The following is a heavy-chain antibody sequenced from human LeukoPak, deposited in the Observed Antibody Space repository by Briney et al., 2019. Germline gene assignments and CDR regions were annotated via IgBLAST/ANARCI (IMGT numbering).Heavy chain of an antibody. V-gene: IGHV1-8*01. Sequence: GASVTVSCKGSGYTFTSYDINWVRQATGQGLEWMGWMNPNSGNTGSAQKFQGRVTMTRNTSISTAYMELSGLRSEDTAVYYCARGKQNIVLRFCYMDVWGKGTTVTVSS. CDR1: GYTFTSYD. CDR3: ARGKQNIVLRFCYMDV. CDR2: MNPNSGNT. J-gene: IGHJ6*03. D-gene: IGHD2-8*01.